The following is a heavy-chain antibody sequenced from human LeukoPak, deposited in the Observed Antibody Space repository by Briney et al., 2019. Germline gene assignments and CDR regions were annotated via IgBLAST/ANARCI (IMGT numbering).Heavy chain of an antibody. CDR3: ARVGSSGWYLGAFDI. CDR1: GGSISSYY. Sequence: SETLSLTCTVSGGSISSYYWSWIRQPPGKGLEWIGYIYYSGGTNYNPSLKSRVTISVDTSKNQFSLKLSSVTAADTAVYYCARVGSSGWYLGAFDIWGQGTMVTVSS. CDR2: IYYSGGT. J-gene: IGHJ3*02. D-gene: IGHD6-19*01. V-gene: IGHV4-59*01.